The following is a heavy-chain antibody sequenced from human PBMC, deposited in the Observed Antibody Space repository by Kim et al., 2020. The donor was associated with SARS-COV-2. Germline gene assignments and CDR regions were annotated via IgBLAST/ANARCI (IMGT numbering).Heavy chain of an antibody. V-gene: IGHV4-34*01. CDR1: GGSFNNYY. D-gene: IGHD3-3*02. Sequence: SETLSLTCAVYGGSFNNYYWTWIRQAPGKGLEWIGEINDAGSTNYNPSLQSRVTILVDTSKNQFSLKLNSVIAADTAVYYCARNPGREIRQYDYWGQGTL. J-gene: IGHJ4*02. CDR2: INDAGST. CDR3: ARNPGREIRQYDY.